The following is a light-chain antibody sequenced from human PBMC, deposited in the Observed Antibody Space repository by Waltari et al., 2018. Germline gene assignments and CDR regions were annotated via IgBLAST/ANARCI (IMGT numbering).Light chain of an antibody. J-gene: IGKJ4*01. Sequence: VVLTQSPATLSLSAGEGATLSCRASQNINTFLAWYQQKPGQAPRLLIYDASNRTTGVPVRFSGGGSGTDFNLTISSLEPEDFAVYYCQQRAVWPPNFGGGTKVEIK. V-gene: IGKV3-11*01. CDR3: QQRAVWPPN. CDR2: DAS. CDR1: QNINTF.